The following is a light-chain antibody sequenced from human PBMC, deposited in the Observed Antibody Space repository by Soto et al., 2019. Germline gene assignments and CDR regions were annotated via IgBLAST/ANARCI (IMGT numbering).Light chain of an antibody. CDR2: EVN. Sequence: QSVLTQPASVSGSAGQSITISCTGTSSDVGSYNLVSWYQQYSGKAPKLLIYEVNKRPSGVSNRFSGSKSGNTAYLTISGLQDEAEADYYCCSYAGIRVFGTGTKVTVL. CDR3: CSYAGIRV. V-gene: IGLV2-23*02. J-gene: IGLJ1*01. CDR1: SSDVGSYNL.